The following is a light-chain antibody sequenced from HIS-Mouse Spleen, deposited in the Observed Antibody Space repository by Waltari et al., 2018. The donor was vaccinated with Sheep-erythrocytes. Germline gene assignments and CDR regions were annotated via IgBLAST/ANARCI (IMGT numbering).Light chain of an antibody. CDR1: SSDVGGYNY. CDR3: CSYAGSYNHV. CDR2: DVS. J-gene: IGLJ1*01. Sequence: QSALTQPRSVSGSPGQSVTISCTGTSSDVGGYNYVSWYQQHPGKAHKLMIYDVSKRPSGVPDRFSGSKSGNTASLTISVLQAEDEADYYCCSYAGSYNHVFATGTKVTVL. V-gene: IGLV2-11*01.